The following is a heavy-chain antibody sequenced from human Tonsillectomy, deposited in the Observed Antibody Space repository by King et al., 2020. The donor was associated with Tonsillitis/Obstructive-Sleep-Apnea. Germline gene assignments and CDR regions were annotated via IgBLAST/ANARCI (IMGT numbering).Heavy chain of an antibody. D-gene: IGHD3-3*01. CDR3: ARHEHSYYDFWSGYSSPDV. V-gene: IGHV5-51*01. CDR2: IYPGDSDT. J-gene: IGHJ6*04. Sequence: QLVQSGAEVKKPGESLKISCKGSGYSFTSYWIGWVRQMPGKGLEWMGLIYPGDSDTRYSPSFQGQVTISADKSISTAYLQWSSLKASDTAMYYCARHEHSYYDFWSGYSSPDVWGKGTTVTVSS. CDR1: GYSFTSYW.